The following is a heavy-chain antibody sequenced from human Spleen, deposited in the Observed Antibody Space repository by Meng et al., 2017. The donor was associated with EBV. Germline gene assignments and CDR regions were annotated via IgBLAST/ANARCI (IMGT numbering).Heavy chain of an antibody. D-gene: IGHD2-15*01. CDR2: VDPENGER. Sequence: GQPVQSGAEVKKPEATVRVSCKVSGYTFTDYSLHWVQQAPGKGLEWMGVVDPENGERIYTKTFQGRVTITADTSTDTSYMDLSSLSFEDTAIYYCATEVGFRSFDYWGQGTLVTVSS. J-gene: IGHJ4*02. V-gene: IGHV1-69-2*01. CDR3: ATEVGFRSFDY. CDR1: GYTFTDYS.